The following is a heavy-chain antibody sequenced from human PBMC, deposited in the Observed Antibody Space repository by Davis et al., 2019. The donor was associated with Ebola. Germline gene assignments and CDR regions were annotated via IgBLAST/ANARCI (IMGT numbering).Heavy chain of an antibody. Sequence: SGPTLVKPTETLTLTCTVSGFPLSNARMGVSWIRQPPGKALEWLAHIFSNDEKSYSTSLKSRLTITKDTSKNQVVLTMTNMDPVDTATYYCARMGSGSGSPYYFDYWGQGTLVTVSS. J-gene: IGHJ4*02. CDR1: GFPLSNARMG. V-gene: IGHV2-26*01. CDR2: IFSNDEK. CDR3: ARMGSGSGSPYYFDY. D-gene: IGHD3-10*01.